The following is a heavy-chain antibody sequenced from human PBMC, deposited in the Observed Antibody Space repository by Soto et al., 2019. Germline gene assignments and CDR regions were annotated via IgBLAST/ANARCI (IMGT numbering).Heavy chain of an antibody. CDR1: GFTFSSYG. D-gene: IGHD6-6*01. CDR2: ISYDGSNK. V-gene: IGHV3-30*18. Sequence: QVQLVESGGGVVQPGRSLRLSCAASGFTFSSYGMHWVRQAPGKGLEWVAVISYDGSNKHYADSVKGRFTISRDNSKNTLYLQMNSLRAEDTAGYYCAKARKVEYSSSGGMDVWGQGTTVTVSS. J-gene: IGHJ6*02. CDR3: AKARKVEYSSSGGMDV.